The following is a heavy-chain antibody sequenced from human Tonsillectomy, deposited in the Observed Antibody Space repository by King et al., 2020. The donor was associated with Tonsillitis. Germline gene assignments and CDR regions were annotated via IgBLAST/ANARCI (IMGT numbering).Heavy chain of an antibody. V-gene: IGHV1-69*01. D-gene: IGHD3-22*01. J-gene: IGHJ6*02. Sequence: VQLVESGVEVKKPGSSVKVSCKASGGTFSSYTINWVRQAPGQGLEWMGGIIPIFSIEKYAQKFQGRVSITADESTSTAYMELSNLRSEDTAVYYCARGFRHYDISASSYGMDVWGQGTTVTVSS. CDR1: GGTFSSYT. CDR3: ARGFRHYDISASSYGMDV. CDR2: IIPIFSIE.